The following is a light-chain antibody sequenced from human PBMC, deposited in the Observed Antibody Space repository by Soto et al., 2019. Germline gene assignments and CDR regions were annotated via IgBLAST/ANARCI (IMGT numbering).Light chain of an antibody. CDR1: QSVSSN. V-gene: IGKV3-15*01. CDR2: GAS. J-gene: IGKJ1*01. Sequence: EIVMTQSPATLSVSPGERATLSCRASQSVSSNLAWYQQKPGQAPRLLIYGASTRATGIPARFSGSGSGTEFTLTISSLQSEDFXVYYCQQYNXWPSRTFGQGTKVEIK. CDR3: QQYNXWPSRT.